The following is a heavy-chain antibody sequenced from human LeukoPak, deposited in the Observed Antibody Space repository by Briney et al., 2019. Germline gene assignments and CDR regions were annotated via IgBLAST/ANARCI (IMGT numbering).Heavy chain of an antibody. Sequence: PGGSLRLSCAASGFTLSNYAMSWVRQAPGKGLEWVSGISGSGGSTYYEESVKGRFTISRDKSKNTLDLQMNSRRAEDTAVYYCAKDGSRSWPYYFDCWGQGTLVTVSS. V-gene: IGHV3-23*01. CDR3: AKDGSRSWPYYFDC. D-gene: IGHD6-13*01. CDR2: ISGSGGST. CDR1: GFTLSNYA. J-gene: IGHJ4*02.